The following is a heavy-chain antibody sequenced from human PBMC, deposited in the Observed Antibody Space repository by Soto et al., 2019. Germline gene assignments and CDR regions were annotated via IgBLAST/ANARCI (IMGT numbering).Heavy chain of an antibody. CDR3: ARAVSMITFGGPYNS. V-gene: IGHV1-69*13. Sequence: SVKVSCKASGGTFSSYAIRWVRQAPGQGLEWMGGSIPIFVTANYAQKFQGKDTITADEATSTAYMELSSLRSEDTAVYYCARAVSMITFGGPYNSWGQGTLVTVSS. D-gene: IGHD3-16*01. CDR1: GGTFSSYA. J-gene: IGHJ4*02. CDR2: SIPIFVTA.